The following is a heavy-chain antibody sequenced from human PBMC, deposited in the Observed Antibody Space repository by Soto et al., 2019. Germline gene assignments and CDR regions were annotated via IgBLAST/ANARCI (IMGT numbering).Heavy chain of an antibody. CDR3: XRVEGSLFNYYYYGMDV. CDR1: GFNFRYYS. Sequence: PGGSLRLSCAASGFNFRYYSMNWVRQAPGKGLEWVSYIDSSSGSIYYADSVKGRFTISRDNAKNSLYLQMNALRDEDTAVYYCXRVEGSLFNYYYYGMDVCGQGTTVTVSS. V-gene: IGHV3-48*02. J-gene: IGHJ6*02. CDR2: IDSSSGSI.